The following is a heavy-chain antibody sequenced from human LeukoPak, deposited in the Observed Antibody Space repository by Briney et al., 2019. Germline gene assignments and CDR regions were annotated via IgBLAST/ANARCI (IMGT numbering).Heavy chain of an antibody. CDR3: VRGGGSAYKYNAFDI. V-gene: IGHV3-48*03. CDR1: GFIFSSYE. Sequence: GGSLRLSCVASGFIFSSYEMNWVRQAPGKGLEWISYISIGGTTIYYAESVKGRFTISRDNTKNSLYLQMNSLRAEDTAVYYCVRGGGSAYKYNAFDIWGQGTMVTVSS. CDR2: ISIGGTTI. J-gene: IGHJ3*02. D-gene: IGHD3-22*01.